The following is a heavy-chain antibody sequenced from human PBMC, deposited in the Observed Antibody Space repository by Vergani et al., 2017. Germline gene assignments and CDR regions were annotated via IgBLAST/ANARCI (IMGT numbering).Heavy chain of an antibody. J-gene: IGHJ5*02. Sequence: QVQLQESGPGLVKSSETLSLTCSVSFDSIRNLYCNCIRQPPGKGLEWIGSIHYIENTNYNPSLRTRVTVSVDTSKNQFSLTLTTVTAADTAVYYCASDTRRGQRADRWGQGILVTVTS. CDR2: IHYIENT. V-gene: IGHV4-59*11. CDR3: ASDTRRGQRADR. D-gene: IGHD2-15*01. CDR1: FDSIRNLY.